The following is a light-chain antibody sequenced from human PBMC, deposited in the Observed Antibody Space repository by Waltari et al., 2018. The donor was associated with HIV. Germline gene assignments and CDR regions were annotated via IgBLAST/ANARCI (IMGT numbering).Light chain of an antibody. V-gene: IGLV6-57*04. CDR1: SGHIASKY. CDR3: QSYDSNDPWV. Sequence: NFKLTQPLSVSESPGKTVTISCTRSSGHIASKYVHWYQQRPGSAPTTVIYEDNQRPSGVPDRFSGSIDSSSNSASLTISGLKTEDEADYYCQSYDSNDPWVFGGGTKLTVL. CDR2: EDN. J-gene: IGLJ3*02.